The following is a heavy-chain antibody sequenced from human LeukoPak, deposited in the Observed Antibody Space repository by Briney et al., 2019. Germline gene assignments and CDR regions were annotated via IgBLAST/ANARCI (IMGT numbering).Heavy chain of an antibody. V-gene: IGHV1-8*03. CDR1: GYTFTSYD. J-gene: IGHJ5*02. CDR3: ARTYYDFWSGYSLVYNWFDP. Sequence: ASVKVSCKVSGYTFTSYDINWVRQATGQGLEWMGWMNPNSGNTGYAQKFQGRVTITRNTSIHTAYMELSSLRSEDTAVYYCARTYYDFWSGYSLVYNWFDPWGQGTLVTVSS. D-gene: IGHD3-3*01. CDR2: MNPNSGNT.